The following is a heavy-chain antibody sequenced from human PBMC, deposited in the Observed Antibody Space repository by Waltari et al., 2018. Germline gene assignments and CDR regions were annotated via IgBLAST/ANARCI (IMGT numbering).Heavy chain of an antibody. Sequence: EVQLVESGGGLVQPGGSLRLSCAASEITFSSHSMIWVRLAPGQGLEWVSFSSNSGSVVKDAECMKGGLMVTRNNFKKSLDLRMDSRRAEYTAVNFCARAARSSGWCSNAGCIDCWGQGTLVTVSS. CDR2: SSNSGSVV. D-gene: IGHD6-19*01. CDR3: ARAARSSGWCSNAGCIDC. V-gene: IGHV3-48*04. CDR1: EITFSSHS. J-gene: IGHJ4*02.